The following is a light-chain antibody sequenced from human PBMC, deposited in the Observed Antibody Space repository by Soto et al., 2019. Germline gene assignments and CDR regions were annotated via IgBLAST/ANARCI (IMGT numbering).Light chain of an antibody. Sequence: QSALTQPPSASGSPGQSVTMSCTGTSSDIGGYNYVSWYQQHPGKAPKLMIYEVNKRPSGVHDRFSGSKSANTASLTVSGLQAEDEADYYCSAYAGSSTLFGGGTKLTVL. V-gene: IGLV2-8*01. J-gene: IGLJ2*01. CDR3: SAYAGSSTL. CDR1: SSDIGGYNY. CDR2: EVN.